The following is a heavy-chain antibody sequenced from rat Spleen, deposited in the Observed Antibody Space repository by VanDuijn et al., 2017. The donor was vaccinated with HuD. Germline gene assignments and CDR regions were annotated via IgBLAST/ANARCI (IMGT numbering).Heavy chain of an antibody. Sequence: VQLKESGPGLMQPSETLSLTCTVSGFSLTRNGVGWVRQAPTKGLEWVAYITSSGGNAFYRDSVKGRFTISRDNAKSTLYLQMDILRSEDTATYYCTTNYGYIYWGQGVMVTVSS. D-gene: IGHD1-11*01. J-gene: IGHJ2*01. CDR2: ITSSGGNA. CDR3: TTNYGYIY. V-gene: IGHV5-19*01. CDR1: GFSLTRNG.